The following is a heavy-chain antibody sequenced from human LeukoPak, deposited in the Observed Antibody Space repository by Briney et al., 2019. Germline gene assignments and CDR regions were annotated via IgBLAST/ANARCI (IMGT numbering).Heavy chain of an antibody. Sequence: PGGSLRLSCAASGFTFSNYWMSWVRQAPGKGLEWVAHINQDGGEKHYVDSVQGRLTISRDNAKNSLYLQMNGLRADDTAVYYCARDKLIGDSHCDLWGQGTLVTVSS. D-gene: IGHD2-15*01. CDR2: INQDGGEK. J-gene: IGHJ5*02. CDR3: ARDKLIGDSHCDL. V-gene: IGHV3-7*01. CDR1: GFTFSNYW.